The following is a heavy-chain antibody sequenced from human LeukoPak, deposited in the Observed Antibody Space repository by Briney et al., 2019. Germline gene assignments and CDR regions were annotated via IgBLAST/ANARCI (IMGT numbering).Heavy chain of an antibody. V-gene: IGHV3-21*01. CDR1: VFTFSIYT. D-gene: IGHD2-15*01. J-gene: IGHJ2*01. Sequence: GGSLRLSCAASVFTFSIYTMNGVRQAPGKGLECVSSISSSGTYIYSADSLKGRFTISRDNVKNSLYLQMNSLRAEDTAVYYCARDEVMVASSPSYWFFAHWGRGTLVTVSS. CDR3: ARDEVMVASSPSYWFFAH. CDR2: ISSSGTYI.